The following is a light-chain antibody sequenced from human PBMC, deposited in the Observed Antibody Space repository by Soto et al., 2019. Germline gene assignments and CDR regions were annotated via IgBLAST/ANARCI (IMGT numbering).Light chain of an antibody. J-gene: IGLJ1*01. CDR1: SSDVGAHNF. V-gene: IGLV2-8*01. CDR3: SSYAGINNYV. Sequence: QSVLTQPPSASGSPGQSVTISCTGTSSDVGAHNFVSWHQQHPGKAPQLMVYEVSKRPSGVPDRFSGSKSGNTASLTVSGLQADDDADYYCSSYAGINNYVFGTGTNVTVL. CDR2: EVS.